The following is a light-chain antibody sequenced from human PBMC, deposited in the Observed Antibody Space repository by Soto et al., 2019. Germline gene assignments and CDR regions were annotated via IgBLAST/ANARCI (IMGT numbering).Light chain of an antibody. J-gene: IGKJ1*01. CDR2: GAS. Sequence: EIVMTQSPATLSVSPGERATLSCRASQSVSSNLAWYQQKPGQAPRLLIYGASTRATGIPARFSGSGSGTEFTLTISSLQSEDFAVSYCQQYNNWPRTFGKGNKVEIK. CDR3: QQYNNWPRT. V-gene: IGKV3-15*01. CDR1: QSVSSN.